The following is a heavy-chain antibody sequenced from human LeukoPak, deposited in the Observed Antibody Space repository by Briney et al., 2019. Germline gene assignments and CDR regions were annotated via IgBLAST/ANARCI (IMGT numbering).Heavy chain of an antibody. V-gene: IGHV1-2*02. D-gene: IGHD6-19*01. Sequence: ASVKVSCEASGYIFTGYYIHWVRQAPGQGLEWMGWINPNNGGTNYAQKFQGRVTMTMDTSISTAYMELSRLRSDDTAVFFCATVAGTLFDYWGQGTLVTVSS. J-gene: IGHJ4*02. CDR3: ATVAGTLFDY. CDR1: GYIFTGYY. CDR2: INPNNGGT.